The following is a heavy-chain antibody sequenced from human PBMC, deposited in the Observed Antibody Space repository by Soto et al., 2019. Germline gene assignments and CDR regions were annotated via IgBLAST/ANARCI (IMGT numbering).Heavy chain of an antibody. V-gene: IGHV4-39*01. Sequence: PSETLSLTCTVSGGSISSSSYYWGWIRQPPGKGLEWIGSIYYSGSTYYNPSLKSRVTISVDTSKNQFSLKLSSVTAADTAVYYCASPKIAFYYWFDPWGHGTLVVVSS. J-gene: IGHJ5*02. CDR3: ASPKIAFYYWFDP. D-gene: IGHD3-3*02. CDR1: GGSISSSSYY. CDR2: IYYSGST.